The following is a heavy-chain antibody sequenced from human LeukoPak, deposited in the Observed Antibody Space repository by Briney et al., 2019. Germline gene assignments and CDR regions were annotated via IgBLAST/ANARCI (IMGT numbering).Heavy chain of an antibody. D-gene: IGHD3-10*01. Sequence: PGGSLRLSCAASGFIFSTYWMSWVRQAPGKGLEWVANIKQDGSEKNYVDSVKGRFTISRDNSKNTLYLQMNSLRAEDTAVYYCARDLIMVRGVIRDHDAFDIWGQGTMVTVSS. V-gene: IGHV3-7*03. CDR2: IKQDGSEK. J-gene: IGHJ3*02. CDR1: GFIFSTYW. CDR3: ARDLIMVRGVIRDHDAFDI.